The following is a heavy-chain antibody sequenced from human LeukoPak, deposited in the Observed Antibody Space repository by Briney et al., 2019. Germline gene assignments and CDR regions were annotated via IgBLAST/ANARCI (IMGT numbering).Heavy chain of an antibody. CDR3: ARDPRDGYNWYFDL. D-gene: IGHD5-12*01. CDR1: GGSISSTTYY. CDR2: IYYSGTT. V-gene: IGHV4-39*02. Sequence: SETLSLTCTVSGGSISSTTYYWGWIRQPPGKGLEWIGTIYYSGTTYYNPSLKSRVTISVDTSKNQFSLELSSMTAADTAVYYCARDPRDGYNWYFDLWGRGTLATVSS. J-gene: IGHJ2*01.